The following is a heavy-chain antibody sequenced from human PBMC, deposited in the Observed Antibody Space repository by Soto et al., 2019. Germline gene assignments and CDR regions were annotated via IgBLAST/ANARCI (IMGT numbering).Heavy chain of an antibody. J-gene: IGHJ4*02. V-gene: IGHV3-23*01. CDR2: IGGDGGST. CDR1: GFTFSRYA. Sequence: PGGSLRLSCAASGFTFSRYAMSWVRQIPGKGLECVSAIGGDGGSTHYADSVKGRFTISRDSSKNTVSLEMTSLRAEDTAVYYCAKGGRQWLVTSDFNYWGQGALVTVSS. D-gene: IGHD6-19*01. CDR3: AKGGRQWLVTSDFNY.